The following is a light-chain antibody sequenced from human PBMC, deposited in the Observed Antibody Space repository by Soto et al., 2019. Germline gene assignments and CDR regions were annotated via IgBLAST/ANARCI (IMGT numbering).Light chain of an antibody. J-gene: IGKJ3*01. CDR3: QQRSTWPAVT. V-gene: IGKV3-11*01. CDR2: DAS. CDR1: QSVSGY. Sequence: EVVLTQSPATLSLSPGERATLSCRASQSVSGYVAWYQKKPGQAPRRLIYDASNRATGSPARFSGFGSETDFTLTISSIEPADFALYYCQQRSTWPAVTFGPGTKVEIK.